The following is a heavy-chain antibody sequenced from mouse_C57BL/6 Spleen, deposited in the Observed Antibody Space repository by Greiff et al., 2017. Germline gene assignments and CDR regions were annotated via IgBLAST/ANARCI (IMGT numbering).Heavy chain of an antibody. Sequence: VQLQQPGAELVKPGASVKLSCKASGYTFTSYWMQWVKQRPGQGLEWIGEIDPSDSYTNYNQKFKGKATLTVDTSSSTAYMQLSSLTSEDSAVYYCARRDYYGYSYYPYAMDYWGQGTSVTVSS. CDR3: ARRDYYGYSYYPYAMDY. CDR1: GYTFTSYW. V-gene: IGHV1-50*01. J-gene: IGHJ4*01. CDR2: IDPSDSYT. D-gene: IGHD1-1*01.